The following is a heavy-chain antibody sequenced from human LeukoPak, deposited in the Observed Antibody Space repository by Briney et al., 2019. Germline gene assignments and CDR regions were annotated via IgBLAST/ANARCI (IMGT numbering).Heavy chain of an antibody. CDR3: ARDQGDIVLMVYAILDY. J-gene: IGHJ4*02. Sequence: ASVKVSCKASGYTFTGYYMRWVRQAPGQGLEWRGWINPNSGGTNYAQKFQGRVTMTRDTSISTAYMELSRLRSDDTAVYYCARDQGDIVLMVYAILDYWGQGTLVTVSS. D-gene: IGHD2-8*01. V-gene: IGHV1-2*02. CDR1: GYTFTGYY. CDR2: INPNSGGT.